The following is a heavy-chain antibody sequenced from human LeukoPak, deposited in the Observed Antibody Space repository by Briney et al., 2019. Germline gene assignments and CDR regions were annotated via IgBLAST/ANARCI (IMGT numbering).Heavy chain of an antibody. V-gene: IGHV3-30-3*01. D-gene: IGHD3-22*01. CDR2: ISYDGSNK. CDR3: AREEYCYDSSGYYYNWFDP. J-gene: IGHJ5*02. Sequence: GGSLRLSCAASGFTFSSYAMHWVRQAPGKGLEWVAVISYDGSNKYYADSVKGRFTISRDNSKNTLYLQMNSLRAEDTAVYYCAREEYCYDSSGYYYNWFDPWGQGTLVTVSS. CDR1: GFTFSSYA.